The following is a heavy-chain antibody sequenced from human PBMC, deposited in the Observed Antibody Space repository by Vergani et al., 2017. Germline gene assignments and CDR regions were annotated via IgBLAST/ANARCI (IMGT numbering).Heavy chain of an antibody. V-gene: IGHV3-30*02. D-gene: IGHD1-14*01. Sequence: QVQILQSGGGVVQPGGSLRLSCTLSGFILNTYGIHWVRQAPGKGLEWVSFIRYDGSSEYYGDSVKGRFTISRDNAKNMMYLQLNSLRDEDTAVYYCARDGRIDAEGTELDYWGQGTLVTVSS. J-gene: IGHJ4*02. CDR3: ARDGRIDAEGTELDY. CDR1: GFILNTYG. CDR2: IRYDGSSE.